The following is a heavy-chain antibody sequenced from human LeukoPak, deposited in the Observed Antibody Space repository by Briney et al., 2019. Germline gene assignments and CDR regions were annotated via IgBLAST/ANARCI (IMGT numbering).Heavy chain of an antibody. CDR1: GGSFSGYY. Sequence: SETLSLTCAVYGGSFSGYYWSWIRQPPGKGLEWIGDINHSGSTNYNPSLKSRVTMSVDTSKNQFSLKLSSVTAADTAVYYCARDRYYYGSGSSLSPLFDYWGQGTLVTVSS. D-gene: IGHD3-10*01. CDR2: INHSGST. V-gene: IGHV4-34*01. J-gene: IGHJ4*02. CDR3: ARDRYYYGSGSSLSPLFDY.